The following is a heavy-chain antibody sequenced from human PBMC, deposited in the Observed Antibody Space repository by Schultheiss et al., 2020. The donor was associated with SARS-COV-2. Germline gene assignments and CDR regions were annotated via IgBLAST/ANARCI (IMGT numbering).Heavy chain of an antibody. D-gene: IGHD2-2*01. J-gene: IGHJ3*02. V-gene: IGHV3-49*04. CDR1: GFTFGDYA. CDR2: IRSKAYGGTT. CDR3: TTDLRIVVVPDAFDI. Sequence: GESLKISCTASGFTFGDYAMSWVRQAPGKGLEWVGFIRSKAYGGTTEYAASVKGRFTISRDDSKSIAYLQMNSLKTEDTAVYYCTTDLRIVVVPDAFDIWGQGTMVTVSS.